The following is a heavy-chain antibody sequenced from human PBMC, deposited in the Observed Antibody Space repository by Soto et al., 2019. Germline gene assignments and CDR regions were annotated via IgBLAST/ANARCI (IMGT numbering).Heavy chain of an antibody. CDR3: ARQLGYCSSTSCYIWFDP. Sequence: TSETLSLTCTVSGGSISSYYWSWIRQPPWKGLEWIGYIYYSGSTNYNPSLKSRVTISVDTSKNQFSLKLSSVTAADTAVYYCARQLGYCSSTSCYIWFDPWGQGTLVTVSS. CDR1: GGSISSYY. J-gene: IGHJ5*02. D-gene: IGHD2-2*02. V-gene: IGHV4-59*08. CDR2: IYYSGST.